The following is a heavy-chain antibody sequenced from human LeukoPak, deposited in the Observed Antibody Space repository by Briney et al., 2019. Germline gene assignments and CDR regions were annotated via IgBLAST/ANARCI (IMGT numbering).Heavy chain of an antibody. V-gene: IGHV3-30*03. J-gene: IGHJ4*02. D-gene: IGHD6-19*01. Sequence: GGSLRLSCAASGFTFSSYGMHWVRQAPGKGLGWVAVISYDGSNKYYADSVKGRFTISRDNSKNTLYLQMNSLRAEDTAVYYCATGYSSGWPLTPFDYWGQGTLVTVSS. CDR3: ATGYSSGWPLTPFDY. CDR2: ISYDGSNK. CDR1: GFTFSSYG.